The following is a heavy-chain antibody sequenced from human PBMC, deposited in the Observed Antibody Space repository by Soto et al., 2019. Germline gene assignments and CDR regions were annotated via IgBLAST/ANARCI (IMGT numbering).Heavy chain of an antibody. CDR1: GYSFTSYW. CDR3: ARSSAAGKCYSGMDV. CDR2: VYPGDSSV. Sequence: GESLKISCKSSGYSFTSYWIGWVRQMPGKGVKCMGIVYPGDSSVRYSPSCQSHVTISAEKSISTAYLQWSSLKSSDASMYYFARSSAAGKCYSGMDVCGQGTMVTGSS. D-gene: IGHD6-13*01. V-gene: IGHV5-51*01. J-gene: IGHJ6*02.